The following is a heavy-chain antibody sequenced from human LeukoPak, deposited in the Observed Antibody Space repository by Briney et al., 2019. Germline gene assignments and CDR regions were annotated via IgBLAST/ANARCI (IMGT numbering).Heavy chain of an antibody. CDR2: IIPILGIA. J-gene: IGHJ5*02. D-gene: IGHD2-2*01. Sequence: ASVKVSCKASGGTFSSYTISWVRQAPGQGLEWMGRIIPILGIANYAQKFQGRVTITADKSTSTAYKELSSLRSEDTAVYYCGGWYCSSTSCSRHNWFDPWGQGTLVTVSS. CDR3: GGWYCSSTSCSRHNWFDP. CDR1: GGTFSSYT. V-gene: IGHV1-69*02.